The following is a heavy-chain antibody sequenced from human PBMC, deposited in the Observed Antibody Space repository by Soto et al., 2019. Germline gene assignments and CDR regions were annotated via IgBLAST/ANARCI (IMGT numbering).Heavy chain of an antibody. D-gene: IGHD6-19*01. Sequence: QVQLVQSGAEVKKPGSSVKVSCKASGGTFSSYAISWVRQAPGQGLEWMGGIIPIFGTANYAQKFQGRVTITADKPTSTAYVELSSLRSDDTAVYYCARAPLAVAGTVPNFDYGGQGTLVTVSS. CDR3: ARAPLAVAGTVPNFDY. J-gene: IGHJ4*02. CDR2: IIPIFGTA. V-gene: IGHV1-69*06. CDR1: GGTFSSYA.